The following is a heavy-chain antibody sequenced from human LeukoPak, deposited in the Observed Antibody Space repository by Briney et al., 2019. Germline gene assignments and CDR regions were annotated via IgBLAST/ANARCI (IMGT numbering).Heavy chain of an antibody. CDR2: IYYSGST. CDR3: ATRDGYYYGSGSPV. J-gene: IGHJ4*02. D-gene: IGHD3-10*01. Sequence: SETLSLTCTVSGGSISSGSYYWGWIRQPPGKGLEWIGSIYYSGSTYYNPSLKSRVTISVDTSKNQFSLKLSSVTAADTAVYYCATRDGYYYGSGSPVWGQGTLVTVSS. V-gene: IGHV4-39*01. CDR1: GGSISSGSYY.